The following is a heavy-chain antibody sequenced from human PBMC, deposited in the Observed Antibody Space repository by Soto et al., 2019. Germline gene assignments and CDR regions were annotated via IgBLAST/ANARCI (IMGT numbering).Heavy chain of an antibody. V-gene: IGHV4-31*03. D-gene: IGHD2-2*01. CDR3: ARSTRSRSTSRYYYYGMDV. CDR1: GGSISSGGYY. CDR2: IYYSGST. Sequence: PSETLSLTCTVSGGSISSGGYYWSWIRQHPGKGLEWIGYIYYSGSTYYNPSLKSRVTISVDTSKNQFSLKLSSVTAADTAVYYCARSTRSRSTSRYYYYGMDVWGQGTTVTV. J-gene: IGHJ6*02.